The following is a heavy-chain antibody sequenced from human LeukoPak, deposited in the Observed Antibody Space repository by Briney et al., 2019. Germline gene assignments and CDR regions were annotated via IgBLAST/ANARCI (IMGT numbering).Heavy chain of an antibody. V-gene: IGHV3-69-1*01. J-gene: IGHJ4*02. Sequence: PGGSLRLSCVASGFTLSDYNMNWVRQAPGKGLEWISSTRNSSVIFYGDSVKGRFGVSRDNAKNSLYLQMNSLRVEDTAMYYCARGDGISHWGQGTLVTVSS. D-gene: IGHD3-9*01. CDR1: GFTLSDYN. CDR2: TRNSSVI. CDR3: ARGDGISH.